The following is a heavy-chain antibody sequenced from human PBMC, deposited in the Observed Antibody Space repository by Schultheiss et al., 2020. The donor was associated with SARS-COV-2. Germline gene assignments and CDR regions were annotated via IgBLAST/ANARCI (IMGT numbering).Heavy chain of an antibody. J-gene: IGHJ4*02. V-gene: IGHV3-23*01. CDR3: AKAQVVPAAIGDY. Sequence: GGSLRLSCAASGFTFSSYSMNWVRQAPGKGLEWVSAISGSGGSTYYADSVKGRFTISRDNSKNTLYLQMNSLRAEDTAVYYCAKAQVVPAAIGDYWGQGTLVTVSS. CDR1: GFTFSSYS. D-gene: IGHD2-2*01. CDR2: ISGSGGST.